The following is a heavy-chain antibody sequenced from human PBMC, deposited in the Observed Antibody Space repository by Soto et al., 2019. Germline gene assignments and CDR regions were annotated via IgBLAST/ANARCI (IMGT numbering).Heavy chain of an antibody. Sequence: QVQLVQSGAEVKQPGSSVKVSCKASGGTFRSYAISWVRQAPGQGLEWMAEIIPMFSTAGSAQKFQGRDTITADESTSTAYMELRSLRSEDTAVYYCAIGSKSPSGDFDYWGQGTLVTASS. CDR3: AIGSKSPSGDFDY. D-gene: IGHD6-19*01. CDR2: IIPMFSTA. CDR1: GGTFRSYA. V-gene: IGHV1-69*01. J-gene: IGHJ4*02.